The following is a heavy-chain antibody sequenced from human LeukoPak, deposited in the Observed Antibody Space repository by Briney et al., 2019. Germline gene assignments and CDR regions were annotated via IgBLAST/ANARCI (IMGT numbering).Heavy chain of an antibody. D-gene: IGHD6-25*01. CDR3: ARARIAAER. J-gene: IGHJ4*02. Sequence: KSAETLSLTCAVYGGSFSGYYWSWIRQPPGKGLEWIGEINHSGSTNYNTSLKSRVTISVDTSKNQFSLKLSSVTAADTAVYYCARARIAAERWGQGTLVTVSS. CDR2: INHSGST. CDR1: GGSFSGYY. V-gene: IGHV4-34*01.